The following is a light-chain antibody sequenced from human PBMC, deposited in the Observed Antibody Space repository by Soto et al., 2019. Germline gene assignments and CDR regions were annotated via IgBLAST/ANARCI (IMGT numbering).Light chain of an antibody. CDR1: QSVSSGY. CDR3: QQYGSSPP. V-gene: IGKV3-20*01. CDR2: GAS. Sequence: EIVLTQSPGTLSLSPGERATLSCRASQSVSSGYLAWYQQKPGQAPRLLIYGASSRATGIPDRFSGSGSGTDFTLTISRLEPEDFAVYYCQQYGSSPPFGGGTKVEIK. J-gene: IGKJ4*01.